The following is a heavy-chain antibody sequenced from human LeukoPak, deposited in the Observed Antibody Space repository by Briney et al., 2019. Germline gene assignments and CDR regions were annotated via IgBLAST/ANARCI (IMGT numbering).Heavy chain of an antibody. Sequence: GASVKVSCKASGYTFTGYYMHWVRQAPGQGLEWMGWINPSSGGTNYAQKFQGRVTMTRDTSISTAYMELSRLRSDDTAVYYCAREEGTVTLTDYGMDVWGQGTTVTVSS. V-gene: IGHV1-2*02. CDR1: GYTFTGYY. J-gene: IGHJ6*02. CDR3: AREEGTVTLTDYGMDV. D-gene: IGHD4-17*01. CDR2: INPSSGGT.